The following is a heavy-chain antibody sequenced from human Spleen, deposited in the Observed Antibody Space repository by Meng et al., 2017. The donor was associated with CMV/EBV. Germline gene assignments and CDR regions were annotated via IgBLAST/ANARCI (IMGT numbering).Heavy chain of an antibody. CDR2: IKQDGSEK. D-gene: IGHD2-15*01. V-gene: IGHV3-7*01. J-gene: IGHJ6*02. Sequence: GESLKISCAASGFTFSSYWMSWVRQAPGKGLEWVANIKQDGSEKYYVDSVKGRFTISRDNAKNSLYLQMNSLRAEDTGVYYCARDLLVDYYYGMDVWGQGTTVTVSS. CDR3: ARDLLVDYYYGMDV. CDR1: GFTFSSYW.